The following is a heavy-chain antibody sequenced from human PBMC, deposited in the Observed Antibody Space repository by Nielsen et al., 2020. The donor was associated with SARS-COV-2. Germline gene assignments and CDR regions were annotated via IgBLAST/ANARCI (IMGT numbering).Heavy chain of an antibody. CDR2: ISYDGSNK. CDR1: GFTFSSYG. Sequence: GGSLRLSCAASGFTFSSYGMHWVRQAPGKGLEWVAVISYDGSNKYYADSVKGRFTISRDNSKNTLYLQMNSLRAEDTAVYYCAKDGSSRSLTDWGQGTLVTVSS. V-gene: IGHV3-30*18. CDR3: AKDGSSRSLTD. J-gene: IGHJ4*02. D-gene: IGHD1-26*01.